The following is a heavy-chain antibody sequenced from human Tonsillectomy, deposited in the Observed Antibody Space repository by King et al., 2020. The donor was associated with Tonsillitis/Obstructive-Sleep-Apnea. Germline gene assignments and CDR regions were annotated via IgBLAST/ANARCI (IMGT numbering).Heavy chain of an antibody. J-gene: IGHJ6*02. CDR2: IXGSGGXT. Sequence: VQLVESGGGLVQPGGSLRLSCAASGFTFSSYAMSWVRQAPGKGLEWVSAIXGSGGXTYYADSVKGRFPISRDNSKNTLYLQMNSLRAEXTAVYYCALRSYGGSYYPYYYYYGMDVWGQGTTVTVSS. D-gene: IGHD1-26*01. CDR3: ALRSYGGSYYPYYYYYGMDV. V-gene: IGHV3-23*04. CDR1: GFTFSSYA.